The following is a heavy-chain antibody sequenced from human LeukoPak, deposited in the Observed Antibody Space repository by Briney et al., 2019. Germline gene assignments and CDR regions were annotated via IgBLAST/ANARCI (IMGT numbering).Heavy chain of an antibody. V-gene: IGHV4-31*03. CDR3: ARDSHDFWSGYLYFDY. CDR2: IYYSGST. D-gene: IGHD3-3*01. Sequence: PSETLSLTCTVSGGSISSGGYYWSWIRQHPGKGLEWIGYIYYSGSTYYNLSLKSRVTISVDTSKNQFSLKLSSVTAADTAVYYCARDSHDFWSGYLYFDYWGQGTLVTVSS. CDR1: GGSISSGGYY. J-gene: IGHJ4*02.